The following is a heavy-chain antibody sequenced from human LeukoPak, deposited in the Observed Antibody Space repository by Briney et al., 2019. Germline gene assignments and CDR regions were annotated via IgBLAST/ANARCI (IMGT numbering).Heavy chain of an antibody. Sequence: PSETLSLTCSVSGGSIISSSFYWDWIRQPPGKGLEWIGSIYYDGSTYHNPSLKSRATISVDTSKSQFFLNVYSLTAADTAIYYCARRRDGYNYLRYFDLWGRGTLVTVSS. V-gene: IGHV4-39*01. J-gene: IGHJ2*01. D-gene: IGHD5-24*01. CDR2: IYYDGST. CDR3: ARRRDGYNYLRYFDL. CDR1: GGSIISSSFY.